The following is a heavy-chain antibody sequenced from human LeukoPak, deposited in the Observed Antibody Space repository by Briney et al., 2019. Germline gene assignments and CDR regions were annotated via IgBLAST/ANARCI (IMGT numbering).Heavy chain of an antibody. J-gene: IGHJ6*03. Sequence: PSETLSLSCTVSGGSISIYYWSWIRQPPGKGLEWIGYISYSGTADYNPSLKSRVTISVDTSKNQFSLKLSSVTAADTAVYYCARIHGGYSGYDTYYYYMDVWGKGTTVTISS. CDR3: ARIHGGYSGYDTYYYYMDV. V-gene: IGHV4-59*08. CDR2: ISYSGTA. CDR1: GGSISIYY. D-gene: IGHD5-12*01.